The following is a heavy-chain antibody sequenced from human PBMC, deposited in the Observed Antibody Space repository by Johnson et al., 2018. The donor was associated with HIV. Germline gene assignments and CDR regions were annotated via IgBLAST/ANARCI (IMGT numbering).Heavy chain of an antibody. CDR1: GFTFSSYG. CDR3: ARAQWLADDVFDV. J-gene: IGHJ3*01. Sequence: VQLVESGGGLIQPGGSLRLSCAASGFTFSSYGMHWVHQAPGKGLVWVSRVNGDGGSTSYADAVKGRFTISRDNAKDTLSLQMNSLIAEDTGVYYCARAQWLADDVFDVWGQGTMVTVSS. D-gene: IGHD6-19*01. V-gene: IGHV3-74*03. CDR2: VNGDGGST.